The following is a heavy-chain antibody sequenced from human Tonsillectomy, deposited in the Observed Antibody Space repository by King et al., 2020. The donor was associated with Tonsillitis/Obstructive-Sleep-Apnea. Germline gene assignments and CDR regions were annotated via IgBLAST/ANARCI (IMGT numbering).Heavy chain of an antibody. D-gene: IGHD6-6*01. V-gene: IGHV3-23*04. J-gene: IGHJ4*02. CDR1: GFTFSNYV. Sequence: EVQLVESGGGLVQPGGSLRLSCAASGFTFSNYVMSWVRPAPGKGLEWVSGISGSGGSTYYADSVKGRFAISRDNSKNTLHLQMNSLRAEDTAVYYCAQDRIAARPRIYYFDYWGQGALVTVSS. CDR2: ISGSGGST. CDR3: AQDRIAARPRIYYFDY.